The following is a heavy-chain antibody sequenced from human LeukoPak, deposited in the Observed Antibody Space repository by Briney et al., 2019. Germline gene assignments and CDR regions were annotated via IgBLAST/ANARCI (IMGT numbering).Heavy chain of an antibody. Sequence: SGTLSLTCAVSGGSISSSNWWSWVRQPPGKGLEWIGEIYHSGSTNYNPSLKSRVTISVDKSKNQFSLKLSSVTAADTAVYYCARAPHRLRLDAFDIWGQGTMVTVSS. CDR3: ARAPHRLRLDAFDI. J-gene: IGHJ3*02. V-gene: IGHV4-4*02. CDR2: IYHSGST. D-gene: IGHD5-12*01. CDR1: GGSISSSNW.